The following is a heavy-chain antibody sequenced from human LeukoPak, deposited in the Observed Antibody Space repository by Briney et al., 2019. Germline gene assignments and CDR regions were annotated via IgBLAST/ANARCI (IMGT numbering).Heavy chain of an antibody. CDR3: ARDYYDSSGYYESDY. D-gene: IGHD3-22*01. CDR2: ISYDGSNK. V-gene: IGHV3-30*04. J-gene: IGHJ4*02. Sequence: GGSLRLSCAASGFTFSSYAMHWVRQAPGKGLEWVAVISYDGSNKYYADSVKGRFTISRDNSKNTLYLQMNSPRAEDTAVYYCARDYYDSSGYYESDYWGQGTLVTVSS. CDR1: GFTFSSYA.